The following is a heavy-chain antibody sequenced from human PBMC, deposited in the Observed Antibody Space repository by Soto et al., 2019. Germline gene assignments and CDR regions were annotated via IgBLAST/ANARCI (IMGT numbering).Heavy chain of an antibody. Sequence: QVQLVQSGAEVKKPGASVKVSCKASGYTFTSYDINWVRQATGQGLEWMGWMNPNSGNTGYAQKFQGRVTMTRNTSISTAYMELSSLRSEDTAVYYCARIDCSGGSCLNWFDPWGQGTLVTVSS. CDR2: MNPNSGNT. J-gene: IGHJ5*02. D-gene: IGHD2-15*01. CDR3: ARIDCSGGSCLNWFDP. V-gene: IGHV1-8*01. CDR1: GYTFTSYD.